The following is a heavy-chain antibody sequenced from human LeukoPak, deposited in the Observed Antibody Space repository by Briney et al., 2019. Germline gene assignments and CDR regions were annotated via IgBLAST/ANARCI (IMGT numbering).Heavy chain of an antibody. Sequence: SETLSLTCTVSGGSMSSNYWSWIRQPPGKGLEWIGYIYNSGTIYYSGSTNYNPSLLSRVTISVDTSKNQFSLKLSSVTAADTAVYYCARGVRYSSSWYVDYWGQGTLVTVSS. CDR2: IYNSGTIYYSGST. D-gene: IGHD6-13*01. CDR1: GGSMSSNY. J-gene: IGHJ4*02. CDR3: ARGVRYSSSWYVDY. V-gene: IGHV4-59*01.